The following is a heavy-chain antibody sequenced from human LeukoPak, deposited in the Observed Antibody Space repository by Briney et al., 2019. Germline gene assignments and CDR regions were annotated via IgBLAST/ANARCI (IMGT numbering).Heavy chain of an antibody. Sequence: QPGGSLRLSCETSGFTFRSYEMNWVRQGPGKGLEWVSFITSSGSAIYYADSVRGRFTVSRDNAKNSLTLQMNSLRAEDTAVYFCARVGNLRVGAEDAFDIWGQGTLVSVSS. CDR3: ARVGNLRVGAEDAFDI. V-gene: IGHV3-48*03. J-gene: IGHJ3*02. CDR1: GFTFRSYE. D-gene: IGHD1-26*01. CDR2: ITSSGSAI.